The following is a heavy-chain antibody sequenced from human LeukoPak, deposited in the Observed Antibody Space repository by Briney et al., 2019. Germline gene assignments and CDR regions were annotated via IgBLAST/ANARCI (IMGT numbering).Heavy chain of an antibody. Sequence: ASVKASCKASGYTFTSYAMHWVRQAPGQRLEWMGWINAGNGNTKYSQKFQGRVTITRDTSASTAYMELSSLRSEDTAVYYCARTGDYGLPHFDYWGQGTLVTVSS. CDR3: ARTGDYGLPHFDY. CDR1: GYTFTSYA. J-gene: IGHJ4*02. CDR2: INAGNGNT. V-gene: IGHV1-3*01. D-gene: IGHD4-17*01.